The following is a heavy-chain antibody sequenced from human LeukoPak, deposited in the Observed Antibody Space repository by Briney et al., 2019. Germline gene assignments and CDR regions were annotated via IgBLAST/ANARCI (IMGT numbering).Heavy chain of an antibody. J-gene: IGHJ4*02. CDR2: INPNSGGT. CDR1: GYTFTGYY. Sequence: ASVKVSCKASGYTFTGYYMHWVRQAPGQGLEWMGWINPNSGGTNYAQKFQGRVTMTRDTSISTAYMELSRLRSDDTAVYYCARGLMVITTFLHPYFDYWGQGTLVTVSS. CDR3: ARGLMVITTFLHPYFDY. D-gene: IGHD3-22*01. V-gene: IGHV1-2*02.